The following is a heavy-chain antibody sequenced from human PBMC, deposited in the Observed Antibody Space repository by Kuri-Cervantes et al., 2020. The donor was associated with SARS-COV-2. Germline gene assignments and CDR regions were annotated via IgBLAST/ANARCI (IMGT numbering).Heavy chain of an antibody. CDR3: ARVTYYYDSSGYFDY. CDR2: IGTSGTTK. J-gene: IGHJ4*02. Sequence: GESLKISCAASGFIFSDYYMTWIRQAPGKGLEWVSNIGTSGTTKYYADSVKGRFTIPRDNAKNSLYLQMNSLRAEDTAVYYCARVTYYYDSSGYFDYWGQGTLVTVSS. CDR1: GFIFSDYY. V-gene: IGHV3-11*04. D-gene: IGHD3-22*01.